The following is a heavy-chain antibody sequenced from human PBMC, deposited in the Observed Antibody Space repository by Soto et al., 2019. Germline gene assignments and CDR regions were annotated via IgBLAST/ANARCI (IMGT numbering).Heavy chain of an antibody. CDR3: ARDCSGGSCYPGMDV. CDR2: ISSSGYI. V-gene: IGHV3-21*01. Sequence: EVQLVESGGGLVKPGGSLRLSCAASGFNFNSYTINWVRQAPGKRLERLSSISSSGYIFSTDSVRGRFTISRDNAKNSVYLQINSLRAEDTAVYFCARDCSGGSCYPGMDVWGQGTTVTVSS. CDR1: GFNFNSYT. D-gene: IGHD2-15*01. J-gene: IGHJ6*02.